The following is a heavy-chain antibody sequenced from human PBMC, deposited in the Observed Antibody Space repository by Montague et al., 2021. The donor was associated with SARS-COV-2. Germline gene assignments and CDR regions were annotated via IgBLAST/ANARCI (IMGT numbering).Heavy chain of an antibody. V-gene: IGHV4-59*01. J-gene: IGHJ4*02. D-gene: IGHD2-15*01. CDR3: ARAQNICFIVNCVNYFDL. CDR1: GGSTSNYY. CDR2: IYYTGST. Sequence: SETLSLTCSVSGGSTSNYYCTWIRQSQGKGKQWIGNIYYTGSTKFNHYLKSQVPMSMDTYKNHFSLRLSAVTAADTARYYCARAQNICFIVNCVNYFDLWGLGALVTVSS.